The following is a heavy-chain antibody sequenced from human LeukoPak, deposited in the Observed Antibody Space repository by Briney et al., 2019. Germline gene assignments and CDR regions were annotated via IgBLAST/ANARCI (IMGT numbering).Heavy chain of an antibody. Sequence: PGGSLRLSCAASGFTFSNYWMNWVRQAPGRGLEWVSSIISSSSYIYYVESVKGRFTISRDNAKNSLYLQMNSLRAEDTAVYYCARDTAMVNWGQGTLVTVSS. V-gene: IGHV3-21*01. CDR1: GFTFSNYW. D-gene: IGHD5-18*01. CDR3: ARDTAMVN. J-gene: IGHJ4*02. CDR2: IISSSSYI.